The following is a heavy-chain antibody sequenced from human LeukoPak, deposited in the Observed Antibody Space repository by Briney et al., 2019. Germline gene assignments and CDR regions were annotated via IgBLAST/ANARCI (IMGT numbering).Heavy chain of an antibody. CDR1: GFTFSSYW. CDR2: INSDGSST. J-gene: IGHJ4*02. CDR3: AKDRMGGVTFFDY. Sequence: GGSLRLSCADSGFTFSSYWMHWVRQAPGKGLVWVSRINSDGSSTSYADSVKGRFTISRDNAKNTLYLQMNSLRAEDTAVYYCAKDRMGGVTFFDYWGQGTLVTVSS. D-gene: IGHD2-21*02. V-gene: IGHV3-74*01.